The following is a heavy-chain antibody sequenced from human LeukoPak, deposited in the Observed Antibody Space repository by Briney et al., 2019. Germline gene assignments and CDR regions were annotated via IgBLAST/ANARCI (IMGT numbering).Heavy chain of an antibody. CDR2: IGGSSSPI. J-gene: IGHJ4*02. V-gene: IGHV3-48*01. Sequence: PGGSLRLSCAASGFTFSSCSMSWVRQAPGKGLEWVSYIGGSSSPIYYADSMKGRFTISRDNAKSSLYLQMNSLRAEDTAVYYCARSSGYPYFDYWGQGTLVTVSS. CDR3: ARSSGYPYFDY. D-gene: IGHD3-22*01. CDR1: GFTFSSCS.